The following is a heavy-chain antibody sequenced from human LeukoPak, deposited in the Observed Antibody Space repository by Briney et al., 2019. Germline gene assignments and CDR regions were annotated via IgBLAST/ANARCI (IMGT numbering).Heavy chain of an antibody. D-gene: IGHD3-3*01. V-gene: IGHV1-8*03. Sequence: ASVKVSCKASGYTFTSYDINWVRQATGQGLEWMGWMNPNSGNTGYAQKFQGRVTITRNTSISTAYMELSSLRSEDTAVYYCARGLYDFWSGYYTTYDVFDIWGKGTMVTVSS. J-gene: IGHJ3*02. CDR2: MNPNSGNT. CDR1: GYTFTSYD. CDR3: ARGLYDFWSGYYTTYDVFDI.